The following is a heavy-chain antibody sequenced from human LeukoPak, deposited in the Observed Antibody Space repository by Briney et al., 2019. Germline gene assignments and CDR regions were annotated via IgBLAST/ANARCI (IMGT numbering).Heavy chain of an antibody. J-gene: IGHJ3*02. CDR1: GYTFTSYG. V-gene: IGHV1-2*06. CDR3: ARVGDGLNDAFDI. Sequence: ASVKVSCKASGYTFTSYGISWVRQAPGQGLEWMGRINPNNGGTNYAQKFQGRVTMTRDTSISTAYMELSRLRSDDTAVYYCARVGDGLNDAFDIWGQGTMVTVSS. CDR2: INPNNGGT. D-gene: IGHD5-24*01.